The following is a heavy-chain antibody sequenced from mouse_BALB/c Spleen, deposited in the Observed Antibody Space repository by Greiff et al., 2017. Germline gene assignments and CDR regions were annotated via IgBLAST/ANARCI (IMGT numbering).Heavy chain of an antibody. J-gene: IGHJ3*01. V-gene: IGHV3-2*02. CDR1: GYSITSDYA. D-gene: IGHD2-4*01. Sequence: EVQGVESGPGLVKPSQSLSLTCTVTGYSITSDYAWNWIRQFPGNKLEWMGYISYSGSTSYNPSLKSRISITRDTSKNQFFLQLNSVTTEDTATYYCASDYAWFAYWGQGTLVTVSA. CDR2: ISYSGST. CDR3: ASDYAWFAY.